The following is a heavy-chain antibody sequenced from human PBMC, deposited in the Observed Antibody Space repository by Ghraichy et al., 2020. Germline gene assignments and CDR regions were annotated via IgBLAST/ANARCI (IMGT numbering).Heavy chain of an antibody. Sequence: GGSLRLSCAASGFTFSSYSMNWVRQAPGKGLEWVSSISSSSSYIYYADSVKGRFTISRDNAKNSLYLQMNSLRAEDTAVYYCARDRYSSSWSGSYFDYWGQGTLVTVSS. CDR2: ISSSSSYI. J-gene: IGHJ4*02. CDR1: GFTFSSYS. CDR3: ARDRYSSSWSGSYFDY. D-gene: IGHD6-13*01. V-gene: IGHV3-21*01.